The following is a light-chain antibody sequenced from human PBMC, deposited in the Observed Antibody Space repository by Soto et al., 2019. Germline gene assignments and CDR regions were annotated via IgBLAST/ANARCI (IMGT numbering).Light chain of an antibody. V-gene: IGKV1-33*01. CDR2: EAS. Sequence: DIQMTQSPSSLSASVGDRVTITCQASQDITNDLNWYQQKPGKAPKVLIYEASNLETGVPSRFSGSGSGTDFTFTISSLQTEDIATYVCQQYDNVPLTFGGGTKVEIK. CDR1: QDITND. J-gene: IGKJ4*01. CDR3: QQYDNVPLT.